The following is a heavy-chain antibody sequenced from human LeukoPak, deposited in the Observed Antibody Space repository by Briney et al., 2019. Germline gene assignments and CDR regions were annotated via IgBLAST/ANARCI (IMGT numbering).Heavy chain of an antibody. V-gene: IGHV4-39*02. J-gene: IGHJ3*02. Sequence: PSETLSLTCTVSGGSISSGSYYWGWIRQPPGKGLEWIWGMYYNGNTYYNPSLKSRVTISVDTSKNHFSLRLSSVTAADTAVYYCATIAPGTHAFDMWGQGTTVTVSP. CDR3: ATIAPGTHAFDM. D-gene: IGHD2-21*01. CDR2: MYYNGNT. CDR1: GGSISSGSYY.